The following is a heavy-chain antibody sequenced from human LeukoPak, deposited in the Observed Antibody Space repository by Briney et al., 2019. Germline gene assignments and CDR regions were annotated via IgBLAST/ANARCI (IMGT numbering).Heavy chain of an antibody. D-gene: IGHD3-22*01. CDR2: INHSGST. V-gene: IGHV4-34*01. J-gene: IGHJ4*02. CDR3: ASDSYYDSSGYPLLTDY. Sequence: PSETLSLTCAVYGGSFSGYYWSWIRQPPGKGLEWIGEINHSGSTYYNPSLKSRVTISVDTSKNQFSLKLSSVTAADTAVYYCASDSYYDSSGYPLLTDYWGQGTLVTVSS. CDR1: GGSFSGYY.